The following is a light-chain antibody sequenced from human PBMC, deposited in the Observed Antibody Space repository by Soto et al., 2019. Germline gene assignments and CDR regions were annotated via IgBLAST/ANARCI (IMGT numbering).Light chain of an antibody. J-gene: IGKJ5*01. CDR3: QQYNHWSAIS. CDR2: DTS. V-gene: IGKV3-15*01. CDR1: QSVRNK. Sequence: EIVMTQSSATLSVSPGERATLFCRASQSVRNKLAWYQQKTGQAPRVLIYDTSTRATGLPARFSGSGSGTEFTLNISSLQSEDSAVYYCQQYNHWSAISFGHGTRLEIK.